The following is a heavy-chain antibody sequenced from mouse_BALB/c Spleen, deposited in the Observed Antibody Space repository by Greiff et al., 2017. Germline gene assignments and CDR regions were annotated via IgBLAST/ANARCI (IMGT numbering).Heavy chain of an antibody. V-gene: IGHV2-9*02. D-gene: IGHD1-2*01. J-gene: IGHJ4*01. CDR1: GFSLTSYG. Sequence: VQVVESGPGLVAPSQSLSITCTVSGFSLTSYGVHWVRQPPGKGLEWLGVIWAGGSTNYNSALMSRLSISKDNSKSQVFLKMNSLQTDDTAMYYCARDGGTTATRAMDYWGQGTSVTVSS. CDR3: ARDGGTTATRAMDY. CDR2: IWAGGST.